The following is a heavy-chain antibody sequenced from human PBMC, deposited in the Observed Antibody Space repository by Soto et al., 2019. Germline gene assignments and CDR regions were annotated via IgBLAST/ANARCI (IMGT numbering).Heavy chain of an antibody. CDR3: ARAGGGNHLYDYNYYGRDV. CDR1: GYTFTSYG. V-gene: IGHV1-18*04. J-gene: IGHJ6*02. CDR2: ISAYNGNT. D-gene: IGHD2-15*01. Sequence: GASVKVSCKASGYTFTSYGISWVRQAPGQGLEWMGWISAYNGNTNYAQKLQGRVTMTTDTSTSTAYMELRSLRSDDTAVYYCARAGGGNHLYDYNYYGRDVWGQGTTVTVSS.